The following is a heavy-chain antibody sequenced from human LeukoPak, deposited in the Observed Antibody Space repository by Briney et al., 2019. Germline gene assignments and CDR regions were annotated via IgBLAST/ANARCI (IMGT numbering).Heavy chain of an antibody. Sequence: PGGSLRLSCAASGFTFSNAWMSWVRQAPGKGLEWVGRIKSKTDGATTDYAAPVKGRFTISRDDSKNTLYLQMNSLKTEDTAVYYCTAFGRTDIWGQGTIVTVSS. V-gene: IGHV3-15*01. D-gene: IGHD3-16*01. CDR1: GFTFSNAW. CDR2: IKSKTDGATT. J-gene: IGHJ3*02. CDR3: TAFGRTDI.